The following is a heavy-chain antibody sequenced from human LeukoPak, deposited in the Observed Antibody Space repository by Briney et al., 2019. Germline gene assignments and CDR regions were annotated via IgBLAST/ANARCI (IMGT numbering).Heavy chain of an antibody. J-gene: IGHJ5*02. V-gene: IGHV1-69*01. D-gene: IGHD3-10*01. CDR3: ARSPGSTSWFDP. CDR1: GGTFSSYA. CDR2: IIPIFGTA. Sequence: SVKVSCKASGGTFSSYAISWVRQAPGQGLEWMGGIIPIFGTANYAQKFQGRVTITADESTSTAYMELSSLRSEDTAVYYCARSPGSTSWFDPWGQGTLVTVSS.